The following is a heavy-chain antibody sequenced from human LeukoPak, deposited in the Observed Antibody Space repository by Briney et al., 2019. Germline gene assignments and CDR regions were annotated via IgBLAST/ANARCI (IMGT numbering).Heavy chain of an antibody. D-gene: IGHD2-21*02. CDR1: GFTFSSYG. Sequence: GRSLILSCAASGFTFSSYGMHWVRQAPGKGLEWVAVIWYDGSNKYYADSVKGRFTISRDNSKNTLYLQMNSLRAEDTAVYYCARGGCGGDCYSFDYWGQGTLVTVSS. J-gene: IGHJ4*02. V-gene: IGHV3-33*01. CDR3: ARGGCGGDCYSFDY. CDR2: IWYDGSNK.